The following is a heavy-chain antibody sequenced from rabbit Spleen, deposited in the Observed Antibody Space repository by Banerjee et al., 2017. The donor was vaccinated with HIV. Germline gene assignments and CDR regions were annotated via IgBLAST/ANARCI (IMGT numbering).Heavy chain of an antibody. D-gene: IGHD4-1*01. CDR1: GLDFNSRYW. J-gene: IGHJ4*01. CDR3: ARDLAGAVGWNFDL. CDR2: IDVVKSGST. Sequence: QEQLEESGGDLVKPGASLTLTCKASGLDFNSRYWICWVRQAPGKGLEWIACIDVVKSGSTYYASWAKGRFTISKTSSTTVTLQVTSLTAADTASYFCARDLAGAVGWNFDLWGPGTLVTVS. V-gene: IGHV1S45*01.